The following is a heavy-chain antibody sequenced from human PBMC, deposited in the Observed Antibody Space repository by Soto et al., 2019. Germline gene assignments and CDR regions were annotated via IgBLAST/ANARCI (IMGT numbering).Heavy chain of an antibody. J-gene: IGHJ6*02. Sequence: SQTLSLTCVISGDSVSSSSVAWNWVRQSPSRGREWLGRTYYGSRWYSDFAVSVRGRIVINADTSKNQFSLQLNSVTPEDTAVYFCARSEEGSDYYYYGLDVWGQGTTVTVSS. CDR1: GDSVSSSSVA. V-gene: IGHV6-1*01. CDR3: ARSEEGSDYYYYGLDV. CDR2: TYYGSRWYS. D-gene: IGHD3-10*01.